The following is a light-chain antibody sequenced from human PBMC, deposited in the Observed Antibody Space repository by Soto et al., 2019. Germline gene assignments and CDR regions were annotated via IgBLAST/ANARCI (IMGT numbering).Light chain of an antibody. CDR3: AAWDDSLNGWV. CDR1: SSNIGSNT. Sequence: QSVLTQPPSTSGTPGQRVTISCSGSSSNIGSNTVNWYQQLPGTAPKLLIYSNNQRPSGVPDRVSGSKSGSSASLAIRGLQSEDEADYYCAAWDDSLNGWVFGGGTKVTVL. V-gene: IGLV1-44*01. CDR2: SNN. J-gene: IGLJ3*02.